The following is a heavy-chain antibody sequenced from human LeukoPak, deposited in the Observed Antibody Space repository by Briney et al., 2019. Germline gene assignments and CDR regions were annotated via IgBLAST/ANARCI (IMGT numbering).Heavy chain of an antibody. CDR2: IANDGRDK. V-gene: IGHV3-30*03. J-gene: IGHJ4*02. Sequence: GGPLRLPCAASVFTFSNYPMLGARRPPGKGREWVVVIANDGRDKHYGESVKGRFTISRDNSRNTLYLEMNSLRAEDTAVYYCARDLKVKSADYYFDYWGQGTLVTVSS. CDR3: ARDLKVKSADYYFDY. D-gene: IGHD2-15*01. CDR1: VFTFSNYP.